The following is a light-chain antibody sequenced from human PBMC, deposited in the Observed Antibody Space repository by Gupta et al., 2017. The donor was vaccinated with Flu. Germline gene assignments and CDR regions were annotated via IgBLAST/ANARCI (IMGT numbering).Light chain of an antibody. J-gene: IGKJ1*01. CDR3: MQGTHWPT. V-gene: IGKV2-30*02. CDR2: RVS. Sequence: DAVMTQSPLSLPVTLGQPASISCRSSQSLVHSNGNTYLTWFQQRPGQSPRRLIYRVSNRDSGVPDRFSGSGSGTDFTLKISRGEAEDVGVYYGMQGTHWPTFGQGTKVEIK. CDR1: QSLVHSNGNTY.